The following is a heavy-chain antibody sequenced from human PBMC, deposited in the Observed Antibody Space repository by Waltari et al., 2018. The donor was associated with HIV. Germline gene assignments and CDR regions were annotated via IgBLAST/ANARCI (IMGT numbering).Heavy chain of an antibody. Sequence: LLESGGKLVQPGGSLTLHRTASGFPLSSYAMTWVRQAPGKGLGWVSGISGSGGDTLFADSVKGRFTISRDASTVYLSMNRLTAEDTAVYYCAKVGLSGRWLLRRPFYFDYWGQGILVTVSS. D-gene: IGHD3-10*01. CDR3: AKVGLSGRWLLRRPFYFDY. V-gene: IGHV3-23*01. CDR2: ISGSGGDT. CDR1: GFPLSSYA. J-gene: IGHJ4*02.